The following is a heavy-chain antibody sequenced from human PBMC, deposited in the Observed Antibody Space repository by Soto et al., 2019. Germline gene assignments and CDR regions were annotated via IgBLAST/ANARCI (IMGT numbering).Heavy chain of an antibody. CDR3: AKEMYPRTVLDSSSPWGDY. CDR2: VSYDGSYK. CDR1: GFTFSDYG. J-gene: IGHJ4*02. Sequence: GGSLRLSCAVSGFTFSDYGMHWVRQAPGKGLEWVAVVSYDGSYKYYADSVKGRFTVSRDLSGNTLFLQMNSLRLEYTAVYFCAKEMYPRTVLDSSSPWGDYWGQGTLVTVSS. D-gene: IGHD6-6*01. V-gene: IGHV3-30*18.